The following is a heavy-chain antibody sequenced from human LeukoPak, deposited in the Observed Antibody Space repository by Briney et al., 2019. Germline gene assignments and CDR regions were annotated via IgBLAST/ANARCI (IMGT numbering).Heavy chain of an antibody. D-gene: IGHD3-9*01. CDR3: VKDRPSGILRYFDCLFDY. CDR2: ISRSGDSS. Sequence: GGSLRLSCSASGFTFSSYAMHWVRQAPGKGLEYVSAISRSGDSSHYADLAKDRFTISRDNSKNMLYLQMNSLRAEDTAVYYCVKDRPSGILRYFDCLFDYWGQGTLVPVSS. J-gene: IGHJ4*02. V-gene: IGHV3-64D*09. CDR1: GFTFSSYA.